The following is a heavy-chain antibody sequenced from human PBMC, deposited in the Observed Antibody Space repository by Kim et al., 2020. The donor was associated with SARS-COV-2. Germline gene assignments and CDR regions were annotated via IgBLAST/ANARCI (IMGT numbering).Heavy chain of an antibody. Sequence: SETLSLTCTVSGGSISSTFYFWSWIRQPPGKGLEWIGTIYHSGSTYYHPSLQNRVTISLDTSKNDFSLRLTSVTAAATAVYYCARLTVYVSTTPDSWGQG. CDR1: GGSISSTFYF. J-gene: IGHJ4*02. CDR3: ARLTVYVSTTPDS. V-gene: IGHV4-39*01. D-gene: IGHD3-10*02. CDR2: IYHSGST.